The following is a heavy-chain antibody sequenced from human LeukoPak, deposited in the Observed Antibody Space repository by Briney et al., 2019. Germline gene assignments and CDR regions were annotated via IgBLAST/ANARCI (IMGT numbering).Heavy chain of an antibody. CDR2: ISSSSSYI. D-gene: IGHD2-2*01. V-gene: IGHV3-21*01. Sequence: GGSPRLSCAASGFTFCSDSMNWVCQAPGKGLECVSSISSSSSYIYYADSVKGRFTISRDNAKNSPYLQMNSLRAEDTAVYYCARARVVPAAYFDYWGQGTLVTVSS. CDR3: ARARVVPAAYFDY. J-gene: IGHJ4*02. CDR1: GFTFCSDS.